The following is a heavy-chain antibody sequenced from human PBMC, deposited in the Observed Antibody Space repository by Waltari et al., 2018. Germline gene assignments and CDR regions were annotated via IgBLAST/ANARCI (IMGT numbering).Heavy chain of an antibody. CDR2: VDPEDGET. Sequence: EVQLVQSGAEVKKPGATVKISCKASGYPFPAYYLHWVQPAPGKGLEWMGRVDPEDGETIYAEKFQGRVTITADTSTDTAYMELSSLRSEDTAVYYCARMIVVVITHDAFDIWGQGTMVTVSS. D-gene: IGHD3-22*01. V-gene: IGHV1-69-2*01. CDR3: ARMIVVVITHDAFDI. J-gene: IGHJ3*02. CDR1: GYPFPAYY.